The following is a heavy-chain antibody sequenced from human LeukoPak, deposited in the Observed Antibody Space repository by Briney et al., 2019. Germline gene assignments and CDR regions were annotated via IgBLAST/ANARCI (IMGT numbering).Heavy chain of an antibody. Sequence: GGSLRLSCAASEFSVSTYWMSWVRQAPGKGLEWVANIKEDGTEKYYVGSVKGRFTISRDNAKKSLYLQMNSLRDDDTAVYFCARSPAGDAWPPAYYMDVWGKGTTVTVSS. CDR1: EFSVSTYW. V-gene: IGHV3-7*01. CDR2: IKEDGTEK. CDR3: ARSPAGDAWPPAYYMDV. D-gene: IGHD3-10*01. J-gene: IGHJ6*03.